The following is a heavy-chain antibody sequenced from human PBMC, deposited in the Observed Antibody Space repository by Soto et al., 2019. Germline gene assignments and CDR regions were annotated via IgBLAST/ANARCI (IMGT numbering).Heavy chain of an antibody. J-gene: IGHJ5*02. V-gene: IGHV1-2*02. D-gene: IGHD1-26*01. Sequence: ASVKVSCKASGYTFTGYYMHWVRQAPGQGLEWMGWINPNSGGTNYAQKFQGRVTMTRDTSISTAYMELGRLRSDDTAVYYCARVIRISGGNWFDPWGQGTLVTVSS. CDR1: GYTFTGYY. CDR3: ARVIRISGGNWFDP. CDR2: INPNSGGT.